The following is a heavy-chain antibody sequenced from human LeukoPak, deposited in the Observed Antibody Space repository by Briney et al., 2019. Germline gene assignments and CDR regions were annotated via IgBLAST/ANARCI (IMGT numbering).Heavy chain of an antibody. CDR2: MYYNGNP. J-gene: IGHJ5*02. D-gene: IGHD1-26*01. CDR1: GGSMRTYY. CDR3: ARQVWELRTNWSDP. V-gene: IGHV4-59*08. Sequence: SETLSLTCTVSGGSMRTYYWSWIRQPPGKGLEWIGYMYYNGNPNYNPSLKSRVTISVDTSKNQFSLKLSSVTAADTAVYYCARQVWELRTNWSDPWGQGTLVTVSS.